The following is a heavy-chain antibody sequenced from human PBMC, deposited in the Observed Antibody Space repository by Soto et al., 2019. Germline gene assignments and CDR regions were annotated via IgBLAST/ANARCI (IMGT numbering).Heavy chain of an antibody. CDR3: ASRGYSYGPYYYYGMDV. J-gene: IGHJ6*02. V-gene: IGHV1-69*01. D-gene: IGHD5-18*01. Sequence: QVQLVQSGAEVKKPGSSVKVSCKASGGTFSSYAISWVRQAPGQGREWMGGIIPIFGTANYAQKFQGRVTIPADESTSTAYMELSSLRSEDTAVYYGASRGYSYGPYYYYGMDVWGQGTTVTVS. CDR1: GGTFSSYA. CDR2: IIPIFGTA.